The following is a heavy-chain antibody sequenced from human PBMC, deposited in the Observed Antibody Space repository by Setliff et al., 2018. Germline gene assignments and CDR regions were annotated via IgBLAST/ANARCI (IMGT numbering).Heavy chain of an antibody. J-gene: IGHJ6*03. D-gene: IGHD4-17*01. CDR3: ARGPSPTVTPSRLIYFYHMDV. V-gene: IGHV1-69*10. CDR2: IIPVLGMT. CDR1: GDPFNAYG. Sequence: EASVKVSCKASGDPFNAYGVSWVRQAPGQGLEWMGAIIPVLGMTDYAQKFQGRLTITADQSTTTVYMELSSLRFNDTALYYCARGPSPTVTPSRLIYFYHMDVWGTGTTVTVS.